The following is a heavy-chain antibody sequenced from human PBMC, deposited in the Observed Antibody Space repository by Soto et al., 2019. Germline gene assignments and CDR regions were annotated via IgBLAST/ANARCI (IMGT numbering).Heavy chain of an antibody. Sequence: QVQLVQSGAEVKKPGASVKVSCKASGYTFTSYGISWVRQAPGQGLEWMGWISAYNGNTNYAQKLQGRVTMTTDTSTSTASMELRSLRSDDTAVYYCASGGIAAAGYYYYGMDVWGQGTTVTVSS. D-gene: IGHD6-13*01. V-gene: IGHV1-18*01. CDR2: ISAYNGNT. J-gene: IGHJ6*02. CDR3: ASGGIAAAGYYYYGMDV. CDR1: GYTFTSYG.